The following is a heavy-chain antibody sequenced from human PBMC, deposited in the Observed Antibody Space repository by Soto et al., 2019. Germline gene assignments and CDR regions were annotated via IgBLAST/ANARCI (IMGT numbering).Heavy chain of an antibody. D-gene: IGHD3-10*01. CDR3: AHHPYYGLGSYSFDY. V-gene: IGHV2-5*02. CDR2: IYWDDDK. Sequence: QITLKESGPTLVRPTQTLTLTCTFSGFSLTTSGVGVGWIRQPPGKALEWLAVIYWDDDKRYSSSLKSRLTNTKDTSKNQLVLTMTNMDPVNKAIYYCAHHPYYGLGSYSFDYWGQGTQVTVSS. J-gene: IGHJ4*02. CDR1: GFSLTTSGVG.